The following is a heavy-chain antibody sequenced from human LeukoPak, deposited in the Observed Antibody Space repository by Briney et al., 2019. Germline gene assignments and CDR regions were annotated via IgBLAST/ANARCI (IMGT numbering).Heavy chain of an antibody. J-gene: IGHJ4*02. CDR1: GGTFSSYA. D-gene: IGHD6-13*01. Sequence: SVKVSCKASGGTFSSYAISWVRQAPGQGLEWMGGIIPIFGTANYAQKFQGRVTITADRSTTTAYMELSSLRSEDTAVYYCARVPQGSSWPYYFDYRGQGTLVTVSS. V-gene: IGHV1-69*06. CDR2: IIPIFGTA. CDR3: ARVPQGSSWPYYFDY.